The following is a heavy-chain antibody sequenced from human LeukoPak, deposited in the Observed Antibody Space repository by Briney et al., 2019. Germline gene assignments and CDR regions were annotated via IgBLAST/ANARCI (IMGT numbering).Heavy chain of an antibody. CDR2: ISGSGANI. Sequence: GGSLRLSCAASGFTFSSYAMSWVRQAPGKGLEWVSAISGSGANIYYADSVRGRFTISRDNTKNTVYLQMNSLRAEDTAVYYCATDGAGFDTWGQGVLVTVSS. CDR3: ATDGAGFDT. V-gene: IGHV3-23*01. J-gene: IGHJ5*02. CDR1: GFTFSSYA.